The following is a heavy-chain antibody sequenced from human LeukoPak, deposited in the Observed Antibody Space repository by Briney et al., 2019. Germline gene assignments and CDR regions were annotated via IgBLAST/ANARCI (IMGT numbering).Heavy chain of an antibody. J-gene: IGHJ4*02. CDR1: GFTFSSYA. V-gene: IGHV3-64D*06. CDR2: VSSNGGST. Sequence: GGSLRLSCSASGFTFSSYAMHWVRRAPGKGLEYVSAVSSNGGSTYYADSVKGRFTISRDNSKNTLYLQMSSLRAEDTAVYYCVKDLTGGFDYWGQGTLVTVSS. CDR3: VKDLTGGFDY. D-gene: IGHD7-27*01.